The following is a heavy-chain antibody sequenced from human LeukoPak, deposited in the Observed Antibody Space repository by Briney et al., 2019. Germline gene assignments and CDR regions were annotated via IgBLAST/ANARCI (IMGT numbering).Heavy chain of an antibody. V-gene: IGHV3-21*01. CDR2: ISSSSSYI. CDR1: GFTFSSYN. Sequence: GGSLRLSCAASGFTFSSYNMNWVRQAPGKGLEWVSSISSSSSYIYYADSVKGRFTISRDNSKNTLYLQMNSLRAEDTAVYYCARDGIVGSPLFKFDYWGQGTLVTVSS. CDR3: ARDGIVGSPLFKFDY. J-gene: IGHJ4*02. D-gene: IGHD1-26*01.